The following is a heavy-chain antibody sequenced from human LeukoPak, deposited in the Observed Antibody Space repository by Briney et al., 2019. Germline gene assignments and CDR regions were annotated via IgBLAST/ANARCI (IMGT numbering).Heavy chain of an antibody. CDR3: AREYRGVLWFGELGYYFDY. D-gene: IGHD3-10*01. CDR2: IYTSGST. Sequence: PSETLSLTCIVSGGSINNYYWSWIRQPAGKGLEWIGRIYTSGSTNYNPSLKSRVTMSVDTSKNQFSLKLSSVTAADTAVYYCAREYRGVLWFGELGYYFDYWGQGTLVTVSS. V-gene: IGHV4-4*07. CDR1: GGSINNYY. J-gene: IGHJ4*02.